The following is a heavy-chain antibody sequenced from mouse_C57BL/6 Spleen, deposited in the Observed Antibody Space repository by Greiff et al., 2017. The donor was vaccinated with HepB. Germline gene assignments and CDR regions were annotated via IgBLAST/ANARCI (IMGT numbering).Heavy chain of an antibody. CDR2: IWRGGST. D-gene: IGHD2-4*01. CDR1: GFSLTSYG. Sequence: QVQLKESGPGLVQPSQSLSITCTVSGFSLTSYGVHWVRQSPGQGLEWLGVIWRGGSTDYNAAFMYRLSITKDNSKSQVFLKMNSLQTDDTARYYCARIYYDCVRGYAMDYWGQGTSVTVSS. V-gene: IGHV2-5*01. CDR3: ARIYYDCVRGYAMDY. J-gene: IGHJ4*01.